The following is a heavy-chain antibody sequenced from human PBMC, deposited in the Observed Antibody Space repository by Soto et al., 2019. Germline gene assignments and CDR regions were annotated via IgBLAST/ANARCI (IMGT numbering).Heavy chain of an antibody. Sequence: HPGGSLRLSCAASGFTFSSYGMHWVRQAPGKGLEWVAVIWYDGSNKYYADSVKGRFTISRDNSKNTLYLQMNSLRAEDTAVYYCAKYITIFGVDTGHFDYWGQGTLVTVSS. V-gene: IGHV3-33*06. J-gene: IGHJ4*02. CDR3: AKYITIFGVDTGHFDY. CDR2: IWYDGSNK. D-gene: IGHD3-3*01. CDR1: GFTFSSYG.